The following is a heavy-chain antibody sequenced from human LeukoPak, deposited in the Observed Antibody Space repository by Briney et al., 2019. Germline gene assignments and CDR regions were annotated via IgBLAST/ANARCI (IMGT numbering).Heavy chain of an antibody. CDR1: DDSISRTNW. CDR2: ISNSGDT. J-gene: IGHJ3*01. V-gene: IGHV4-4*02. CDR3: ARHSGFTSNV. D-gene: IGHD3-10*01. Sequence: PSETLSLTCAVTDDSISRTNWWSWVRQPPGEGLEWIGQISNSGDTMNSPSLKSRVTISLDKSKSHLSLDLTSVTAADTAVYYCARHSGFTSNVWGQGIMVTVSS.